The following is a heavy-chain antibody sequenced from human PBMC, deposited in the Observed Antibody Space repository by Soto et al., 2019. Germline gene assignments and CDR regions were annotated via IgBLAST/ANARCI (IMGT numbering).Heavy chain of an antibody. J-gene: IGHJ6*02. CDR3: ARAYGSGSYSPLYYYYGMDV. V-gene: IGHV3-30-3*01. D-gene: IGHD3-10*01. CDR2: ISYDGSNK. Sequence: GGSLRLSCAASGFTFSSYAMHWVRQAPGKGLEWVAVISYDGSNKYYADSVKGRFTISRDNSKNTLYLQMNSLRAEDTAVYYCARAYGSGSYSPLYYYYGMDVWGQGTTVTVSS. CDR1: GFTFSSYA.